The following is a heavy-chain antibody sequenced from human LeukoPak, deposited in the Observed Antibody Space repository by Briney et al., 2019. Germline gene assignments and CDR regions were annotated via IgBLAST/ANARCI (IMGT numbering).Heavy chain of an antibody. CDR1: GFTVSSNE. Sequence: PGGSLRLSCAASGFTVSSNEMSWVRQAPGKGLEWVSSMSGGSTDYADSRKGRFTISRDNAKNSLYLQMNSLRAEDTAVYYCARDLNWETYWGQGTLVSVSS. D-gene: IGHD7-27*01. CDR2: MSGGST. CDR3: ARDLNWETY. V-gene: IGHV3-38-3*01. J-gene: IGHJ4*02.